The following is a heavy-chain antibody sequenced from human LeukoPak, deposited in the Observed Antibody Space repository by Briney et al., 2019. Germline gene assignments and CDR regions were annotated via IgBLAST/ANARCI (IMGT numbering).Heavy chain of an antibody. Sequence: ASVKVSCKASGFTVTGYYMHWVRQAPGQGLEWMGGIIPIFGTANYAQKFQGRVTITTEESTSTAYMELSSLRSEDTAVYYCARDLDKGLFDYWGQGTLVTVSS. CDR2: IIPIFGTA. D-gene: IGHD3-9*01. CDR1: GFTVTGYY. CDR3: ARDLDKGLFDY. J-gene: IGHJ4*02. V-gene: IGHV1-69*05.